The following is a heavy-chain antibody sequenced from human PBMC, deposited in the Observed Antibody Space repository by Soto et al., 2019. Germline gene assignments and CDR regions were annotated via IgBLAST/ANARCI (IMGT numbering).Heavy chain of an antibody. J-gene: IGHJ4*02. V-gene: IGHV3-30*03. D-gene: IGHD3-22*01. CDR3: ATKGHHYDSSGYYFDY. Sequence: TGGSLRLSCAASGFTFSSYGMHWVRQAPGKGLEWVAVISYDGSNKYYADSVKGRFTISRDNSKNTLYLQMNSLRAEDTAVYYCATKGHHYDSSGYYFDYWGQGTLVTVSS. CDR2: ISYDGSNK. CDR1: GFTFSSYG.